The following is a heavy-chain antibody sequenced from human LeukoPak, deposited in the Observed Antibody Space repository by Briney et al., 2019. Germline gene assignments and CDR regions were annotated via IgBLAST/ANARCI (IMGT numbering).Heavy chain of an antibody. V-gene: IGHV3-23*01. D-gene: IGHD3-10*01. CDR2: IRSSGDST. CDR1: GFTFSSYG. Sequence: GGSLRLSCAASGFTFSSYGMSWVRQAPGKGLEWVSGIRSSGDSTYYADSVKGRFTISRDNSKNTLYLQMNSLRAEDTAVYYCAKDFYGSGSYYNFNWFDPWGQGTLVTVSS. CDR3: AKDFYGSGSYYNFNWFDP. J-gene: IGHJ5*02.